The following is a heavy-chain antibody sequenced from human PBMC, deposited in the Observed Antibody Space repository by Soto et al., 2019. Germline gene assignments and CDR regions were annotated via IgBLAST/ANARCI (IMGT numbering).Heavy chain of an antibody. CDR3: ARGPGAHFDY. D-gene: IGHD3-10*01. V-gene: IGHV3-21*01. J-gene: IGHJ4*02. CDR2: ISSSSSYI. Sequence: GGSLRLSCEASGFTFSSYSMNWVRQAPGKGLEWVSSISSSSSYIYYADSVKGRFTISRDNAKNSLYLQMNSLRAEDTAVYYCARGPGAHFDYWGQGTLVTVSS. CDR1: GFTFSSYS.